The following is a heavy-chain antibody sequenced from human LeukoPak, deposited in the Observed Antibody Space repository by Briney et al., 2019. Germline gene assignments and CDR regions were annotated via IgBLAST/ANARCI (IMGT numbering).Heavy chain of an antibody. D-gene: IGHD3-22*01. Sequence: PGGSLRLSCAASGFTFDDYGMSWVRQAPGKGLEWVSGINWNGGSTGYADSVKGRFTISRDNAKNSLYLQMNSLRAEDTALYYCARDGDYDSSGYVDYWGQGALVTVSS. CDR2: INWNGGST. CDR1: GFTFDDYG. V-gene: IGHV3-20*04. J-gene: IGHJ4*02. CDR3: ARDGDYDSSGYVDY.